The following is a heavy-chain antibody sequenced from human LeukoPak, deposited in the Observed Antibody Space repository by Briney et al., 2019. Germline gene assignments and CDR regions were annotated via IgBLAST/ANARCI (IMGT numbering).Heavy chain of an antibody. D-gene: IGHD3-10*01. Sequence: NPGGSLRLSCAASGFTFTNAWMTWVRQAPGKGLEWVGRIKSKGDGETTDYAAPVKGRFSMSRDDSKATMYLQMYSLEAEDTAVYYCTTDLGLTMIPGVIVYWGQGALVTVSS. V-gene: IGHV3-15*01. CDR2: IKSKGDGETT. CDR3: TTDLGLTMIPGVIVY. CDR1: GFTFTNAW. J-gene: IGHJ4*02.